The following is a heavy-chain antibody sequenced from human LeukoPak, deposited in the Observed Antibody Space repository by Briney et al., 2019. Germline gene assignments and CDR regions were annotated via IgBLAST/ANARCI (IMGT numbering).Heavy chain of an antibody. CDR1: GFTFDDYA. V-gene: IGHV3-9*01. J-gene: IGHJ6*02. Sequence: PGRSLRLSCAASGFTFDDYAMHWVRQAPGKGLEWVSGISWNSGSIGYADSVKGRFTISRDNAKNSLYLQMNSLRAEDTALYYCAKDKGSGSYSGRNYYYYYGMDVWGQGTTVTVSS. CDR2: ISWNSGSI. CDR3: AKDKGSGSYSGRNYYYYYGMDV. D-gene: IGHD3-10*01.